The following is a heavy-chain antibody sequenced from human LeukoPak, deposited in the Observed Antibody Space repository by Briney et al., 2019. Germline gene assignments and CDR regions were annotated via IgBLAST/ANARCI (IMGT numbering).Heavy chain of an antibody. CDR3: AKPHAIGYEGATWASDS. CDR2: INPNSGDT. J-gene: IGHJ4*02. D-gene: IGHD1-26*01. Sequence: ASVKVSCKASGYTFTGYYMHWERQAPGQGLEWMGWINPNSGDTNYAQNFQGRVTMTRDTSISTAYMELSRLRSDDTAVYYCAKPHAIGYEGATWASDSWGQGTLVTVSS. CDR1: GYTFTGYY. V-gene: IGHV1-2*02.